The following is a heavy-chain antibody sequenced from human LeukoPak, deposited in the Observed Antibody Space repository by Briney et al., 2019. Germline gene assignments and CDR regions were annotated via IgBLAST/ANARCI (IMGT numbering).Heavy chain of an antibody. CDR3: AKQPSSGWYYFDY. CDR1: GFTVSSNY. D-gene: IGHD6-19*01. CDR2: ISGSGGST. V-gene: IGHV3-23*01. J-gene: IGHJ4*02. Sequence: GGSLRLSCAASGFTVSSNYMSWVRQAPGKGLEWVSAISGSGGSTYYADSVKGRFTISRDNSKNTLYLQMNSLRAEVTAVYYCAKQPSSGWYYFDYWGQGTLVTVSS.